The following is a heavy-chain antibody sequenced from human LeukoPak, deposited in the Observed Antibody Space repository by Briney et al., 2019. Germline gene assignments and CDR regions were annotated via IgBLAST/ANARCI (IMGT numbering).Heavy chain of an antibody. CDR2: IKPDGSEE. V-gene: IGHV3-7*05. CDR1: GFTFSSSW. J-gene: IGHJ4*02. D-gene: IGHD5-18*01. Sequence: PGGSLRLFCAASGFTFSSSWTRWVPQAPGKGREWLANIKPDGSEEFYMDYLKGRFTISRDNTKNSLYLHMKSERGEDTGVYYCTRDRYGDWGQGARATVS. CDR3: TRDRYGD.